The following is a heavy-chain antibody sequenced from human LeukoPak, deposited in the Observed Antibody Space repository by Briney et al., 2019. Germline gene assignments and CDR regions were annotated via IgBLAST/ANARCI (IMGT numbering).Heavy chain of an antibody. CDR2: INHSGST. CDR3: AGEKSSWYYFTL. J-gene: IGHJ4*02. CDR1: GGSFGGYY. V-gene: IGHV4-34*01. Sequence: SETLSLTCAVYGGSFGGYYWSWIRQPPGKGLEWIGEINHSGSTNYNPSLKSRVTISVDTSKNQFSLKLSSVTAADTAVYYCAGEKSSWYYFTLWGQGTLVTVSS. D-gene: IGHD6-13*01.